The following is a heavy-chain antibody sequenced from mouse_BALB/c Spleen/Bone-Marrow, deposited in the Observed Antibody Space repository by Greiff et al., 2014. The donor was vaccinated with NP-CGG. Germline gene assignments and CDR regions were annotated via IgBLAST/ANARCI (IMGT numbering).Heavy chain of an antibody. J-gene: IGHJ3*01. Sequence: EVQLQQSGTALVKSGTSVKMSCKASGYTFTSYVMHWVKQKPGQGLEWIGYINPYNDGTKYDEKFKGKATLTSDKSSSTAYMELSSLTSEDSAVDYCARRQFITTAAWFAYWGQGTLVTVAA. CDR3: ARRQFITTAAWFAY. D-gene: IGHD1-2*01. V-gene: IGHV1-14*01. CDR2: INPYNDGT. CDR1: GYTFTSYV.